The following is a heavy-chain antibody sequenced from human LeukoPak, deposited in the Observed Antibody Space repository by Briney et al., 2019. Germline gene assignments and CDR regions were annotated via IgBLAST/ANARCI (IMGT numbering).Heavy chain of an antibody. CDR1: GFTFSSYT. D-gene: IGHD5-24*01. CDR2: VSHNGPDK. Sequence: PGRSLRLSCAASGFTFSSYTMHWVRQAPGKGLEWVAVVSHNGPDKYYADSVKGRFTISRDNSKNTLYLQMSSLRADDTAVYYCARGRWLQLPDYWGQGTLVTVSS. V-gene: IGHV3-30-3*01. J-gene: IGHJ4*02. CDR3: ARGRWLQLPDY.